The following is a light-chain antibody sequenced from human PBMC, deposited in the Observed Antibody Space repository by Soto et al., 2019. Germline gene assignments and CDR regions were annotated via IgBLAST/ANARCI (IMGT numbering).Light chain of an antibody. J-gene: IGKJ2*01. CDR2: AAS. CDR3: QQSYSTPLN. V-gene: IGKV1-39*01. CDR1: QRVSTY. Sequence: DIQMTQSPSSLSVYVGDRVTITCRARQRVSTYLNWYQPKPEKAPNLLIYAASSVQSGVPSRFSGSVSGTDFTLTISSLPPEDFATYSCQQSYSTPLNFGQGTKLEIK.